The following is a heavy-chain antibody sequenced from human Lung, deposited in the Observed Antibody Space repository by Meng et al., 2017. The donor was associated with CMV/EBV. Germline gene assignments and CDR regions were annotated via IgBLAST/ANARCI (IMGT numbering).Heavy chain of an antibody. CDR2: INSYGGGT. CDR3: ARDGSLNGPNYYYYNGVDV. Sequence: ASVKVSXKASVHPFIDYDIHWVRRAPGQGLEWMGRINSYGGGTNYAQQFRGRVTMTRDTSTDTAYMELSRLTSDDTAVYYCARDGSLNGPNYYYYNGVDVWGLGXTVTVSS. J-gene: IGHJ6*02. CDR1: VHPFIDYD. D-gene: IGHD2-2*03. V-gene: IGHV1-2*06.